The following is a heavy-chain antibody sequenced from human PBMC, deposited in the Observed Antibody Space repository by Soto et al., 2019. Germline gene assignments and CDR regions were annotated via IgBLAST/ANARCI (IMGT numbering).Heavy chain of an antibody. CDR3: ARVSNPGYSSSWYDY. V-gene: IGHV3-74*01. CDR2: INSDGSST. D-gene: IGHD6-13*01. CDR1: GFTFSSYW. Sequence: GGSLRLSCAASGFTFSSYWMRWVRQAPGKGLVWVSRINSDGSSTSYADSVKGRFTISRDNAKNTLYLQMNSLRAEDTAVYYCARVSNPGYSSSWYDYWGQGTLVTVSS. J-gene: IGHJ4*02.